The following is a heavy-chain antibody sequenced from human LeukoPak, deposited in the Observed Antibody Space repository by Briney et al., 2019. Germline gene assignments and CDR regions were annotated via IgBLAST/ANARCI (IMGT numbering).Heavy chain of an antibody. Sequence: ASVKVSCKASGYTFTSYGISWVRQAPGQGLEWMGWISAYNGNTNYAQKLQGRVTMTTDTSTSTAYMELRSLRSDDTAVYYCARVNSPYYNILTGYFYWGQGTLVTVSS. CDR3: ARVNSPYYNILTGYFY. CDR1: GYTFTSYG. V-gene: IGHV1-18*01. J-gene: IGHJ4*02. CDR2: ISAYNGNT. D-gene: IGHD3-9*01.